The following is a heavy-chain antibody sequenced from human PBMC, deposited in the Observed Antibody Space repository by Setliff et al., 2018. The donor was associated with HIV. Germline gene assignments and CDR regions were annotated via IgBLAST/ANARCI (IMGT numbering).Heavy chain of an antibody. V-gene: IGHV4-59*01. Sequence: ETLSLTCTVSGGSISGYYWSWIRQPPGKGLEWIGYIYYIGNTNYNPSLKGRVTLSVDTSKNQLSLKLSSVTAADTAVYYCARRQQLWLLYAFDIWGQGTMVTVSS. CDR2: IYYIGNT. CDR3: ARRQQLWLLYAFDI. J-gene: IGHJ3*02. D-gene: IGHD5-18*01. CDR1: GGSISGYY.